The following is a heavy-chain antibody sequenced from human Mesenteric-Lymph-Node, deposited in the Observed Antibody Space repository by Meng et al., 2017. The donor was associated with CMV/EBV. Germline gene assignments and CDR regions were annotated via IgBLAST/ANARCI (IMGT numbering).Heavy chain of an antibody. D-gene: IGHD5-18*01. CDR3: ARDGGRYNNGYSIDY. J-gene: IGHJ4*02. CDR1: GGTFSSYA. V-gene: IGHV1-69*05. Sequence: SSVKVSCKASGGTFSSYAISWVRQAPGQGLEWVGGIIPVFDTANYAQKFQDRVTLNTDESASTAYMELRSLRFEDTAVYYCARDGGRYNNGYSIDYWGQGTRVTVSS. CDR2: IIPVFDTA.